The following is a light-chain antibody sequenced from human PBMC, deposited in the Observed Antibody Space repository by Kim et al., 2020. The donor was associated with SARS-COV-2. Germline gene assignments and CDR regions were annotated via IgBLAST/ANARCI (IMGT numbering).Light chain of an antibody. CDR2: AAS. J-gene: IGKJ1*01. CDR1: QGISSW. V-gene: IGKV1D-16*01. Sequence: IQVTQSPSSLSASVGDRVTISCRASQGISSWLAWYQLKPGKAPKSLIYAASSLQSGVPSRFSGSASGTDFTFTISSLQPEDFATYYYLQYDSYARTFGQVTTVEIK. CDR3: LQYDSYART.